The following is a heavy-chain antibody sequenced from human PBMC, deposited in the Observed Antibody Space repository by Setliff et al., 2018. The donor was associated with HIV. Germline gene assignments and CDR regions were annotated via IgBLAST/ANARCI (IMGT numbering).Heavy chain of an antibody. CDR3: ARGQKIRITMVRGVISNWYFDL. V-gene: IGHV3-30*09. D-gene: IGHD3-10*01. J-gene: IGHJ2*01. CDR2: TSYDGSEK. CDR1: GFTFSSYS. Sequence: GGSLRLSCAASGFTFSSYSMHWVRQAPGKGLEWVAVTSYDGSEKYYADSLKGRFAMSKDNSKKTLYLQMNSLRAEDTAVYYCARGQKIRITMVRGVISNWYFDLWGRGTLVTVSS.